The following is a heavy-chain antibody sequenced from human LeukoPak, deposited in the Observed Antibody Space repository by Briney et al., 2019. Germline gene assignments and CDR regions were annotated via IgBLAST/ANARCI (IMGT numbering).Heavy chain of an antibody. J-gene: IGHJ4*02. V-gene: IGHV1-18*01. CDR3: ARVGDSSVHSHNLDY. CDR1: DYTFTSYG. D-gene: IGHD3-22*01. CDR2: IDTYAGNT. Sequence: ASVKVSCKASDYTFTSYGISWVRQAPGQGLEWMGWIDTYAGNTNYAQNLQGRVTMTTDTSTSTAYMELRSLRSDDTAMYYCARVGDSSVHSHNLDYWGQGTLVTVSS.